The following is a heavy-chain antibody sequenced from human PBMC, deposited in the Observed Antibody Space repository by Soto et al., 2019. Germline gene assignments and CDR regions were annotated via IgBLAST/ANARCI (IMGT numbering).Heavy chain of an antibody. CDR2: IYYSGST. CDR3: AREGILGLGELSPYGMDV. Sequence: PSETLSLTCTVSGGSISSYYWSWIRQPPGKGLEWIGYIYYSGSTNYNPSLKSRVTISVDTSKNQFSLKLSSVTAADTAVYYCAREGILGLGELSPYGMDVWGQGTRVTVSS. J-gene: IGHJ6*02. CDR1: GGSISSYY. V-gene: IGHV4-59*01. D-gene: IGHD3-10*01.